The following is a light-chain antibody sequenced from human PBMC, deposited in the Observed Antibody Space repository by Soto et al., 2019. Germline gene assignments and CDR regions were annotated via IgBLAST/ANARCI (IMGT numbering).Light chain of an antibody. Sequence: QSVLTQPPSVSAAPGQKVTISCSGSSSNIGNNYVSWYQQLPGTAPKLLIYENNKRPSGIPDRFSGSKSGTSATLGITGLQTGDEADYYCGTWDGSLSAAVFGGGTQLTGL. V-gene: IGLV1-51*02. J-gene: IGLJ7*01. CDR2: ENN. CDR1: SSNIGNNY. CDR3: GTWDGSLSAAV.